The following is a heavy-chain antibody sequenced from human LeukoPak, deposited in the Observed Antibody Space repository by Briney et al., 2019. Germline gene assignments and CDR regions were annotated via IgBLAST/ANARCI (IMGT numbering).Heavy chain of an antibody. CDR1: GYTFTSYY. V-gene: IGHV1-2*02. CDR2: INPNSGGT. D-gene: IGHD3-3*01. Sequence: ASVKVSCKASGYTFTSYYMHWVRQAPRQGLEWMGWINPNSGGTNYAQKFQGRVTMTTDTSISTAYMELSRLRSDDTAVYYCARGRTYYDFWSGYHYFDYWGQGTLVTVSS. J-gene: IGHJ4*02. CDR3: ARGRTYYDFWSGYHYFDY.